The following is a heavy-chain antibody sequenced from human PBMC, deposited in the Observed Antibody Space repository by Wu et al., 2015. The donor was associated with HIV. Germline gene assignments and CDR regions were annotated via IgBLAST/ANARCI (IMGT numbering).Heavy chain of an antibody. CDR3: ARGHSGSYYLHFDY. J-gene: IGHJ4*02. D-gene: IGHD3-10*01. CDR1: GYTFTGHY. CDR2: MNPNSGGT. Sequence: QVQLVQSGAEVKKPGASVKVSCKASGYTFTGHYIHWVRQAPGQGLEWMGWMNPNSGGTDYAQKFQGRVTMTSDTSTSTAYMQLSSLRSDDTAVYHCARGHSGSYYLHFDYWGPGNTGHRLL. V-gene: IGHV1-2*02.